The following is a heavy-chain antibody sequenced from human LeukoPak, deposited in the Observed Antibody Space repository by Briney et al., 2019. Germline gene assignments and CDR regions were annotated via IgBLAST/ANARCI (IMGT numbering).Heavy chain of an antibody. V-gene: IGHV3-74*01. CDR3: ASFTTSAAFDI. CDR2: IDSDGKST. J-gene: IGHJ3*02. D-gene: IGHD1-26*01. CDR1: GFTFSNYW. Sequence: GGSLRLSCAASGFTFSNYWMHWVRHAPGKGRVWVSRIDSDGKSTNYADSVKGRFTISRDNAKNTLYLQMHSLRVEDTAVYYCASFTTSAAFDIWGQGTMVTVSS.